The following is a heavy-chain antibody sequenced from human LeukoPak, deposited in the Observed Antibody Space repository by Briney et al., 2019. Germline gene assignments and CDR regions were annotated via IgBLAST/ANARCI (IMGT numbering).Heavy chain of an antibody. CDR2: INHSGST. Sequence: PSETLSLTCAVYGGSFSGYYWSWIRQPPGKGLEWIGEINHSGSTNYNPSLKSRVTISVDTSKNQFSLKLSSVTAADTAVYYCARGLYCSSTSCYMDYWGQGTLVTVSS. CDR1: GGSFSGYY. D-gene: IGHD2-2*02. CDR3: ARGLYCSSTSCYMDY. V-gene: IGHV4-34*01. J-gene: IGHJ4*02.